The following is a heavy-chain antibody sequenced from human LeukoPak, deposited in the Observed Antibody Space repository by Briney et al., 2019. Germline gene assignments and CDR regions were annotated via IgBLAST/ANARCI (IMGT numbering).Heavy chain of an antibody. CDR1: GGSIRSNDFY. CDR3: ARVGTNILTGYYNLEA. J-gene: IGHJ5*02. Sequence: SQTLSLTCTVSGGSIRSNDFYWSWIRQPPGKGLEWIGYIFYSGSTFYNPSLKSRLTMSVDTSKNQFALKLTSVAAADTAVYYCARVGTNILTGYYNLEACGRGTLVTVSS. CDR2: IFYSGST. D-gene: IGHD3-9*01. V-gene: IGHV4-30-4*01.